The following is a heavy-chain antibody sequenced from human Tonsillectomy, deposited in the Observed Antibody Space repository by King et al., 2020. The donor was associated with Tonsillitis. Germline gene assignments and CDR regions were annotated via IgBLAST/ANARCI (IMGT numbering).Heavy chain of an antibody. Sequence: VQLVESGGGLVKPGGSLRLSCAASGFTFSNAWMSWVRQAPGKGLEWVGRIKSKTDGGTTDYAAPVKGRFTISRDDSKNTLYLQMNSLKTEDTAVYYCTTGIYDFWSGGYMDVWGKGTTVTGSS. CDR3: TTGIYDFWSGGYMDV. CDR1: GFTFSNAW. J-gene: IGHJ6*03. CDR2: IKSKTDGGTT. D-gene: IGHD3-3*01. V-gene: IGHV3-15*01.